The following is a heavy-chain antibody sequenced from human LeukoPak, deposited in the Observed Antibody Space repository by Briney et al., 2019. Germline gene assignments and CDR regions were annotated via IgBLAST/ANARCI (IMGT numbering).Heavy chain of an antibody. CDR3: AKGPYYYDSSGYHTLTPLSPFDY. D-gene: IGHD3-22*01. CDR1: GFTFSSYA. V-gene: IGHV3-23*01. J-gene: IGHJ4*02. CDR2: ISGSGGST. Sequence: GGSLRLSCAASGFTFSSYAMSWVRQAPGKGLEWVSAISGSGGSTYYADSVKGWFTISRDNSKNTLYLQMNSLRAEDTAVYYCAKGPYYYDSSGYHTLTPLSPFDYWGQGTLVTVSS.